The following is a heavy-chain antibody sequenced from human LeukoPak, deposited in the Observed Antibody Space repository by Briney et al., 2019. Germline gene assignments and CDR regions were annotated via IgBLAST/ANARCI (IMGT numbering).Heavy chain of an antibody. J-gene: IGHJ3*02. Sequence: EASVKVSCKASGYPFTIYAMNWVRQAPGQGLELMGWINTNTGNPTYAQGFTGRFVFSLDTSVSTAYLQISSPKAEDTAVYYCARDLRGDAFDIWGQGTMVTVSS. CDR3: ARDLRGDAFDI. V-gene: IGHV7-4-1*02. CDR1: GYPFTIYA. D-gene: IGHD5/OR15-5a*01. CDR2: INTNTGNP.